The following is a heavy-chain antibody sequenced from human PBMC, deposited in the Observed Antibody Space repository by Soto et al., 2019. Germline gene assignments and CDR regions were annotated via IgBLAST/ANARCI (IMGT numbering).Heavy chain of an antibody. Sequence: ASVKVSCKASGYTFTSYGINCVRQAPGQGLEWLGWISAYDGYTNYAQILQGRVSMTTDTSTKTAYMELRSLRSDDTAMYYCARGGFYDSSGARNYYYYGMNVWGQGTTVTVSS. CDR1: GYTFTSYG. CDR2: ISAYDGYT. V-gene: IGHV1-18*01. J-gene: IGHJ6*02. CDR3: ARGGFYDSSGARNYYYYGMNV. D-gene: IGHD3-22*01.